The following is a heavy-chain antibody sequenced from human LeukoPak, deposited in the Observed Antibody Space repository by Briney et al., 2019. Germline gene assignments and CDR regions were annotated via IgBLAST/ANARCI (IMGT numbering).Heavy chain of an antibody. CDR2: IKQDGSER. J-gene: IGHJ4*02. V-gene: IGHV3-7*03. CDR3: ATGAGCGY. Sequence: PGRSLRLSCAASGFTFSSYAMHWVRQAPGKGLEWVANIKQDGSERNYVDSVKGRFTISRDNAKNSLYLQMNTLRDEDTAVYYCATGAGCGYWGQGTLVTVSS. D-gene: IGHD6-19*01. CDR1: GFTFSSYA.